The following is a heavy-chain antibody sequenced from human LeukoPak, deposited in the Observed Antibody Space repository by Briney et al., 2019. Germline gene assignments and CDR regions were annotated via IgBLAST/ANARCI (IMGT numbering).Heavy chain of an antibody. CDR1: GYTLTELS. CDR3: ATGGGATDAFDI. V-gene: IGHV1-24*01. CDR2: FDPEDGET. Sequence: GASVKVSCKVSGYTLTELSMHWVRQAPGKGLEWMGGFDPEDGETIYAQKFQGRVTMTEDTSTDTAYMELSSLRSEDTAVYYCATGGGATDAFDIWGQGTMVTVFS. D-gene: IGHD1-26*01. J-gene: IGHJ3*02.